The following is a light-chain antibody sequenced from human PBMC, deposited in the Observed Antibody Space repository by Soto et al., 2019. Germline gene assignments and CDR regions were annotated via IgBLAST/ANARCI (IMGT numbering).Light chain of an antibody. J-gene: IGLJ3*02. Sequence: QSALTRPASVSGSPGQSMTISCTGTSSDVGGYNYVSWYQQHPGKAPKLMIYEVSNRPSGVSNRFSGSKSGNTASLTISGLQAEDEADYYCSSYTSSSTVFGGGTKLTVL. V-gene: IGLV2-14*01. CDR1: SSDVGGYNY. CDR2: EVS. CDR3: SSYTSSSTV.